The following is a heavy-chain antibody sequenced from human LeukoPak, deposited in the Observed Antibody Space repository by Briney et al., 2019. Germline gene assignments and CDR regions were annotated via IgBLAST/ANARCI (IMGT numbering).Heavy chain of an antibody. J-gene: IGHJ4*02. CDR2: ISYDGSNE. Sequence: GGSLRLSCAASGFTFSSYTMHWVRQAPGKGLEWVALISYDGSNEFYADSVKGRCTISRDNSKNTLYLQMNSLRPEDTAVYYCAKEGRSLQTYWGQGTLVTVSS. D-gene: IGHD5-24*01. CDR1: GFTFSSYT. CDR3: AKEGRSLQTY. V-gene: IGHV3-30-3*01.